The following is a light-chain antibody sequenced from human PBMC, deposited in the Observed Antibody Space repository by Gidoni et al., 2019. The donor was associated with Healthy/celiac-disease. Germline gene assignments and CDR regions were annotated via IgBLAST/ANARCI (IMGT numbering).Light chain of an antibody. CDR2: AAS. CDR3: QQSYSTPYT. Sequence: DSRLTQYPSSLSASVGDRVTITCRASQSISSYLNWYQQKPGKAPKLLIYAASSLQSGVPSRFSGSGSGTDFTLTISSLQPEDFATYYCQQSYSTPYTFGQGTKLEIK. J-gene: IGKJ2*01. V-gene: IGKV1-39*01. CDR1: QSISSY.